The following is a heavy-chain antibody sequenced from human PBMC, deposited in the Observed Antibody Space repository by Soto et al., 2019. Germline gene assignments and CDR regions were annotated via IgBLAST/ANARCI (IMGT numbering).Heavy chain of an antibody. CDR3: ARDSSSWYVPTYYYYYYGMDV. V-gene: IGHV6-1*01. Sequence: SQTLSLTCAISGDSVSSNSAAWNWIRQSPSRGLEWLGRTYYRSKWYNDYAVSVKSRITINPDTSKNQFSLQLNSVTPEDTAVYYCARDSSSWYVPTYYYYYYGMDVWGQGTTVTVSS. D-gene: IGHD6-13*01. CDR1: GDSVSSNSAA. J-gene: IGHJ6*02. CDR2: TYYRSKWYN.